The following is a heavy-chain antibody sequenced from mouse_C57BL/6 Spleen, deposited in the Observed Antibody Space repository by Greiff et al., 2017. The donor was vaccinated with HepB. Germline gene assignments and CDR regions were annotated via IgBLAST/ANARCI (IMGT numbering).Heavy chain of an antibody. J-gene: IGHJ2*01. V-gene: IGHV1-19*01. CDR2: INHYNGGT. D-gene: IGHD1-1*01. CDR3: ARPNYYGSSYGGYFDY. Sequence: VQLQQSGPVLVKPGASVKMSCKASGYTFTDYYMNWVKQSHGNSLEWIGVINHYNGGTSYNQKFKGKATLTVDKSSSTAYMELNSLTSEDSAVYYCARPNYYGSSYGGYFDYWGQGTTLTVSS. CDR1: GYTFTDYY.